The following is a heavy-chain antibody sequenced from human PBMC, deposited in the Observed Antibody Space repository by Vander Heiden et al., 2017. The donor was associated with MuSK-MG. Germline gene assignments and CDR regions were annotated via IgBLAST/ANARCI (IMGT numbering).Heavy chain of an antibody. CDR2: IIPIFGTA. J-gene: IGHJ3*02. Sequence: QVQLAQSGAEMKKPGASVTVTSKASRVTFGSYASGWVRQAPGQGLEWMGGIIPIFGTANYAQKFQGRVTITADESTSTAYMELSSLRSEDTAVYYCATRNRSTMIVVVGADAFDIWGQGTMVTVSS. CDR1: RVTFGSYA. V-gene: IGHV1-69*01. D-gene: IGHD3-22*01. CDR3: ATRNRSTMIVVVGADAFDI.